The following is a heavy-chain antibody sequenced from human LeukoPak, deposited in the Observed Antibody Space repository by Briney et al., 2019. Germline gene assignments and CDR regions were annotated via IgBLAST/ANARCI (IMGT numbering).Heavy chain of an antibody. CDR2: ISGRSSTI. CDR3: ARNRLTSGSYFFDY. J-gene: IGHJ4*02. CDR1: AFTFSDYS. Sequence: GGSLRLSCAASAFTFSDYSMNWVRQAPGKGLEWISYISGRSSTIYYADSVRGRFTISRDNAKNSMYLQMNSLRAEDTAVYYCARNRLTSGSYFFDYWGQGTLVTVSS. D-gene: IGHD1-26*01. V-gene: IGHV3-48*01.